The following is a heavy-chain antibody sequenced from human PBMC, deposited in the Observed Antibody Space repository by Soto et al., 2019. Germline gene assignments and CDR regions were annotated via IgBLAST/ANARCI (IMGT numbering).Heavy chain of an antibody. CDR3: AREGRYSSSDYCDY. V-gene: IGHV3-48*02. D-gene: IGHD5-12*01. CDR1: GFTFSSYS. J-gene: IGHJ4*02. CDR2: ISSSSSTI. Sequence: GGSLRLSCGASGFTFSSYSMNWVRQAPGKGLEWISYISSSSSTIFYADSVKGRFTISRDNDKNSLYLQMNNLRDEDTAVYFCAREGRYSSSDYCDYWGQGTLVTVSS.